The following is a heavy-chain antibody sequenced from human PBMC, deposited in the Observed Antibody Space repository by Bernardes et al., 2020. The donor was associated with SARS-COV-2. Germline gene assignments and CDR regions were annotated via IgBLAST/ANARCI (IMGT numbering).Heavy chain of an antibody. Sequence: PETLSLTCTVSGGSISAYYWSWFRQPPGKGLEWIGYLYYTGSTNYNPSLQSRVTISVDTSKNQFSLTLSSVTAADTAVYYCARGFDYWGQGILVTVSS. CDR3: ARGFDY. CDR1: GGSISAYY. CDR2: LYYTGST. V-gene: IGHV4-59*01. J-gene: IGHJ4*02.